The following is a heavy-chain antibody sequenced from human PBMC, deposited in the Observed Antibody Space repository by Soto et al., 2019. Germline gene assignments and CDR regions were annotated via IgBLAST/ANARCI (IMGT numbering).Heavy chain of an antibody. CDR2: LIHIFGTA. V-gene: IGHV1-69*06. Sequence: SVKVSSKASGGPFSSYAMSLVRQAPGQGLEWMGGLIHIFGTANYAQKFHGRVTITADKSTRTAYMELSSLRSEDTAVYYCARLSGYLFDYWGQGTMVTFSS. CDR1: GGPFSSYA. D-gene: IGHD3-22*01. CDR3: ARLSGYLFDY. J-gene: IGHJ4*02.